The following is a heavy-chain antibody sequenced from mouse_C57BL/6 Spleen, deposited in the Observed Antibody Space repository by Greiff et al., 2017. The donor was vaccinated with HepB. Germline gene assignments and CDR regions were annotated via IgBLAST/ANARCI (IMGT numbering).Heavy chain of an antibody. D-gene: IGHD2-4*01. Sequence: QVQLQQPGAELVMPGASVKLSCKASGYTFTSYWMHWVKQRPGQGLEWIGEIDPSDSYTNYNQKFKGKTTLTVDKSSSTAYMQLSSLTSEDAAVYYCARGYEYGFDDYWGQGTTLTVSS. V-gene: IGHV1-69*01. J-gene: IGHJ2*01. CDR3: ARGYEYGFDDY. CDR2: IDPSDSYT. CDR1: GYTFTSYW.